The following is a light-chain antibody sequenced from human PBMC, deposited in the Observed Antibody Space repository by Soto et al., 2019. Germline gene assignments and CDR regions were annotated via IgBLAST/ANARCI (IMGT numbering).Light chain of an antibody. J-gene: IGKJ1*01. CDR2: DAS. V-gene: IGKV3-11*01. Sequence: EIVLTQSPATLSLSPGERATLSCRASQSVSSYLAWYQQKPGQAPRLLIYDASNRATGIPARFSGSGSGTDLTLTISSLEPEDFAVNYCQQRSNWPPWTFGQGTKVEIK. CDR3: QQRSNWPPWT. CDR1: QSVSSY.